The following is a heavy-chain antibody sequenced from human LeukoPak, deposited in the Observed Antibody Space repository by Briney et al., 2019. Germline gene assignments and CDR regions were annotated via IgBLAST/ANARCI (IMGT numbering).Heavy chain of an antibody. D-gene: IGHD3-9*01. Sequence: QAGGSLRLSCEPSGFSFAENAMHWVRQAPGKGLEWVSGIGWDSGDTGYADSVKGRFSISRDNAKNSLYLQMNSLRVEDTALYYCAKDLKAGGILTDWGQGTLVTVSS. V-gene: IGHV3-9*01. CDR3: AKDLKAGGILTD. CDR1: GFSFAENA. J-gene: IGHJ4*02. CDR2: IGWDSGDT.